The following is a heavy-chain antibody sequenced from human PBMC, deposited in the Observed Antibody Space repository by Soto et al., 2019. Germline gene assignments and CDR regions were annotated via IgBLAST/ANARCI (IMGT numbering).Heavy chain of an antibody. D-gene: IGHD2-15*01. CDR3: AGRGSCSGGSCSRYYYYGMDV. J-gene: IGHJ6*02. CDR1: GGSFSGYY. V-gene: IGHV4-34*01. CDR2: INHSGST. Sequence: PSETLSLTCAVYGGSFSGYYWSWIRQPPGKGLEWIGEINHSGSTNYNPSLKSRVTISVDTSKNQFSLKLSSVTAADTAVYYCAGRGSCSGGSCSRYYYYGMDVWGQGTTVTVSS.